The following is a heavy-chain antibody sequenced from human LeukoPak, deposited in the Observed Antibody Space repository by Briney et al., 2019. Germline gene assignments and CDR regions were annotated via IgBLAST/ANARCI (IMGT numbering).Heavy chain of an antibody. J-gene: IGHJ4*02. CDR1: GYTFTSYY. D-gene: IGHD1-26*01. Sequence: ASVKVSCKASGYTFTSYYLYWVRQAPGQGLEWMGIINPSGGSTNYAQKFQGRVTMTRDTSTSTVYMELSSLRSGDTAVYYCATGELLQMGNDYWGQGTLVTVSS. CDR2: INPSGGST. V-gene: IGHV1-46*01. CDR3: ATGELLQMGNDY.